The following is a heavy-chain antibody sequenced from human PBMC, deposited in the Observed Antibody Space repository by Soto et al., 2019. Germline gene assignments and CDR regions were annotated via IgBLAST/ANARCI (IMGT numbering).Heavy chain of an antibody. Sequence: PGGSLRLSCAASGFTFSSYGMSWVRQAPGKGLEWVANIKQDGSEKYYVDSVKGRFTISRDNAKNSLYLQMNSLRAEDTAVYSCARDGKAYSIGWFDPWGQGTLVTVSS. J-gene: IGHJ5*02. CDR2: IKQDGSEK. CDR1: GFTFSSYG. D-gene: IGHD4-4*01. V-gene: IGHV3-7*03. CDR3: ARDGKAYSIGWFDP.